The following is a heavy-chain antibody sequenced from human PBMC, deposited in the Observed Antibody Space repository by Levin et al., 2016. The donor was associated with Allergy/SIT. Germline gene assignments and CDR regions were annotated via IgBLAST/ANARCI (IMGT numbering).Heavy chain of an antibody. V-gene: IGHV1-69*13. Sequence: SVKVSCKASGGTFSSYAISWVRQAPGQGLEWMGGIIPIFGTANYAQKFQGRVTITADESTSTAYMELSSLRSEDTAVYYCARGRDGYNVPSYYYYYGMDVWGQGTTVTVSS. J-gene: IGHJ6*02. CDR3: ARGRDGYNVPSYYYYYGMDV. CDR1: GGTFSSYA. CDR2: IIPIFGTA. D-gene: IGHD5-24*01.